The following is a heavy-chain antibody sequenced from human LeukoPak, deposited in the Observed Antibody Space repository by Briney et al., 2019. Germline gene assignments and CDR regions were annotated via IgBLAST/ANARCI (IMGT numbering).Heavy chain of an antibody. Sequence: NSSETLSLTCTVSGGSISNSNYCWGWIRQPPGKGLEWIGSISYSGSTYYNPSLKSRVTISVDTSKNQFSLKVTSVTAADTAVFYCARHYVDIRTVRASYYYYGLDVWGQGTTVTVSS. CDR1: GGSISNSNYC. J-gene: IGHJ6*02. D-gene: IGHD3-16*02. CDR3: ARHYVDIRTVRASYYYYGLDV. CDR2: ISYSGST. V-gene: IGHV4-39*01.